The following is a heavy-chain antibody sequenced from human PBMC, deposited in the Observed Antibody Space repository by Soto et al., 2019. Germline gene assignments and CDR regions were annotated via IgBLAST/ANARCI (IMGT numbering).Heavy chain of an antibody. V-gene: IGHV1-69*01. CDR1: GGTFSSYA. CDR2: IIPIFGTA. CDR3: ARVTKLIAVADHGWFDP. Sequence: QVQLVQSGAEVKKPGSSVQVSCKASGGTFSSYAISWVRQAPGQGLELMGGIIPIFGTANYAQKFQGRVTITADESTSTAYMDLSSLRSEDTAVYYCARVTKLIAVADHGWFDPWGQGTLVTVSS. D-gene: IGHD6-19*01. J-gene: IGHJ5*02.